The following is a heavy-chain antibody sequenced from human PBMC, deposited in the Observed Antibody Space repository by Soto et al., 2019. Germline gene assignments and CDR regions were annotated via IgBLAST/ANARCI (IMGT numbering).Heavy chain of an antibody. CDR3: ARPGIRFGNKMDV. CDR2: IYHSGST. J-gene: IGHJ6*02. V-gene: IGHV4-30-2*03. D-gene: IGHD3-10*01. Sequence: SETLSLTCAVSGGSISSGGYSWSWIRQPPGKGLEWIGSIYHSGSTYYNPSLKSRVTISVDTSKNQFSLKLSSVTAADTAVYYCARPGIRFGNKMDVWGQGTTVTVSS. CDR1: GGSISSGGYS.